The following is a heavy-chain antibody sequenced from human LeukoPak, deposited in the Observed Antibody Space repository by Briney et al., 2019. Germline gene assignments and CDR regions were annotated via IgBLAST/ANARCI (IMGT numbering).Heavy chain of an antibody. V-gene: IGHV3-21*01. CDR2: ISSSSSYI. Sequence: GGSLRLSCAASGFTFSSYSMNWVRQAPGKGLEWVSSISSSSSYIYYADSVEGRFTISRDNAKNSLYLQMNSLRAEDTAVYYCARGGDYVWGSYLDVWGQGTLVTVSS. CDR3: ARGGDYVWGSYLDV. D-gene: IGHD3-16*01. J-gene: IGHJ4*02. CDR1: GFTFSSYS.